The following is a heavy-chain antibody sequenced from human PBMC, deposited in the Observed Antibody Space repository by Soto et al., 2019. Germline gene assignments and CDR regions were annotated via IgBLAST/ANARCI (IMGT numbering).Heavy chain of an antibody. Sequence: PSETLSLTCPVSGVYISSSYWSWVRTPPGKGLEWIGYIFYSGTTNYNPSLKSRVTMSGDTPKNQFSLRLTSVTAADPAVYYCAQGGVRMDVWGQGPTVTVSS. J-gene: IGHJ6*02. D-gene: IGHD3-16*01. CDR2: IFYSGTT. CDR1: GVYISSSY. CDR3: AQGGVRMDV. V-gene: IGHV4-59*01.